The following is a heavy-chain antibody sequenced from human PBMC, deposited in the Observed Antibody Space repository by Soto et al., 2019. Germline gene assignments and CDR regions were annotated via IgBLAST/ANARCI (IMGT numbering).Heavy chain of an antibody. CDR2: IDSDGSRI. J-gene: IGHJ4*02. Sequence: EVQLVESGGGLVQPGESLRLSCAASGFTFSNYWMHWVRQAPGKGLVWVSRIDSDGSRITYADFVKGRFTISRDNAKNTVYLHMNRLTAADTAVYYCVRTSLVVAVATREDFWGQGTLVTVSS. CDR3: VRTSLVVAVATREDF. V-gene: IGHV3-74*01. CDR1: GFTFSNYW. D-gene: IGHD2-15*01.